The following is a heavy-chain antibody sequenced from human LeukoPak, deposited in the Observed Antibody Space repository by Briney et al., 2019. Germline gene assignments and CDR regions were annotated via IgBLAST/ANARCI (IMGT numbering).Heavy chain of an antibody. V-gene: IGHV4-59*08. CDR1: GGSISSYY. J-gene: IGHJ4*02. Sequence: KPSETLSLTCTVSGGSISSYYWSWIRQPPGKGLEWIGYIYYSGSTTYNPSLKSRVTISVDTSKNQFSLKVSSVTAADTAVYYCTRGDSLFDYWGQGTLVTVSS. CDR3: TRGDSLFDY. D-gene: IGHD2-15*01. CDR2: IYYSGST.